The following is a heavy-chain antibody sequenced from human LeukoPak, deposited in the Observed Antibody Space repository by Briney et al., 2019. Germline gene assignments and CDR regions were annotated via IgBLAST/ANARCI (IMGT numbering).Heavy chain of an antibody. Sequence: GGSLRLPCAASGSMFSTYGMHWVRQAPGKGLEWVAFIRKDGTSEYYKDSVKGRFTISRYNSKNIMYLQMNSLRVEDTAMYYCTSLGTVWGQGTLVTVSS. CDR1: GSMFSTYG. V-gene: IGHV3-30*02. D-gene: IGHD4-17*01. J-gene: IGHJ4*02. CDR2: IRKDGTSE. CDR3: TSLGTV.